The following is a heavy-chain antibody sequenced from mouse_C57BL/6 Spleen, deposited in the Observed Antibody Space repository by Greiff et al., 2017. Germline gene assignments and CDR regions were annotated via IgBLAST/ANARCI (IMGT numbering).Heavy chain of an antibody. D-gene: IGHD3-2*02. J-gene: IGHJ3*01. Sequence: VQLQQSGPELVKPGASVKIPCKASGYTFTDYNMDWVKQSHGKSLEWIGDINPNNGGTIYNQKFKGKATLTVDKSSSTAYMELRSLTSEDTAVYYCTTEDSSGYVAWFAYWGQGTLVTVSA. CDR1: GYTFTDYN. V-gene: IGHV1-18*01. CDR3: TTEDSSGYVAWFAY. CDR2: INPNNGGT.